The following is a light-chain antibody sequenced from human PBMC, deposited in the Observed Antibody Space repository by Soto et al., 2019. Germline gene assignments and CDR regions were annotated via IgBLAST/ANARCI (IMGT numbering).Light chain of an antibody. CDR3: SSYTNISSLPIL. CDR1: SSDIGGYNY. V-gene: IGLV2-14*01. J-gene: IGLJ1*01. Sequence: QSVRTQPASVSGSLGQSITISCTGTSSDIGGYNYVSWYQHHPGKAPKLMIYDVTNRPSGVSSRFSGSKSGNRASLTISGLLAEDEVYYYCSSYTNISSLPILFASEPNATVL. CDR2: DVT.